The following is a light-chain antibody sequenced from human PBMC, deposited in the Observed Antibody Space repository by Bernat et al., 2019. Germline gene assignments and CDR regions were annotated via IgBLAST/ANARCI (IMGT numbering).Light chain of an antibody. CDR1: SSDVGGYNY. CDR2: DVS. V-gene: IGLV2-14*01. CDR3: SSYTSSSTYV. Sequence: QSALTQPASVSGSPGQSITISCTGTSSDVGGYNYVSWYQQHPGKAPNLMIYDVSNRPSGVSNRFSGSKSGNTASLTISGLQAEDEADYYCSSYTSSSTYVFGTKTKVTVL. J-gene: IGLJ1*01.